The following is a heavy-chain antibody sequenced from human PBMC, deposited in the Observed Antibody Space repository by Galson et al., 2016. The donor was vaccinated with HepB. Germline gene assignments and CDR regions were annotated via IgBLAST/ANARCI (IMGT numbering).Heavy chain of an antibody. D-gene: IGHD2-15*01. CDR3: ARGEFCRGGNCYSDAYFDA. CDR1: GGSISSGGFH. V-gene: IGHV4-31*03. Sequence: TLSLTCSVSGGSISSGGFHWSWIRQHPGKGLEWIGYIYYSGNTYYKSSLRGRLTMSVDTSKNQFSLKLSSVTAADTAVYYCARGEFCRGGNCYSDAYFDAWGQGALGTVSS. J-gene: IGHJ4*02. CDR2: IYYSGNT.